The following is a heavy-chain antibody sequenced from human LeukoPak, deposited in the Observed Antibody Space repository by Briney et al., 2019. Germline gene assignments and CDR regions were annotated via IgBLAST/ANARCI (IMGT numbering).Heavy chain of an antibody. V-gene: IGHV6-1*01. CDR3: ARGSNSGYDYPFDY. CDR2: TYYRSKWYS. J-gene: IGHJ4*02. Sequence: SQTLSLTCAISGDSVSSNSAAWNWIRQSPSRGLEWLGRTYYRSKWYSDYAVSVISRITISPDTSNNQFSLQLNYLTPEDTAVYYCARGSNSGYDYPFDYWGQGTLVTVSS. CDR1: GDSVSSNSAA. D-gene: IGHD5-12*01.